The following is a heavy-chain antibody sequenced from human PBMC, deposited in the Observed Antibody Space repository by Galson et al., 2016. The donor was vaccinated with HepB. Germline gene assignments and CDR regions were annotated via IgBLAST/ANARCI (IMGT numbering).Heavy chain of an antibody. J-gene: IGHJ3*02. CDR2: ILDNGETT. CDR1: GFTFSAYA. D-gene: IGHD4-17*01. Sequence: SLRLSCAASGFTFSAYAMTWVRQVPGQGLEWVSGILDNGETTYYAGSVKGRFTISRDNSKNTLYLQMNSLRAEDTAVYYCAKSATKQLRDVNAHDIWGQGTMVTVSS. CDR3: AKSATKQLRDVNAHDI. V-gene: IGHV3-23*01.